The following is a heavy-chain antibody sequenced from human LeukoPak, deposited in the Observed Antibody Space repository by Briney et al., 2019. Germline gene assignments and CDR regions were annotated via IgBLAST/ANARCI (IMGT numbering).Heavy chain of an antibody. CDR3: AKDYSSGWYGPFFDY. J-gene: IGHJ4*02. D-gene: IGHD6-19*01. V-gene: IGHV3-30-3*01. Sequence: GGSLRLSCAASGFTFSRYAVHWVRQAPGKGLEWVAVISYDGSSKFYADSVKGRFTISRDNTKNTLYLQMNSLRAEDTAVYYCAKDYSSGWYGPFFDYWGQGTLVTVSS. CDR2: ISYDGSSK. CDR1: GFTFSRYA.